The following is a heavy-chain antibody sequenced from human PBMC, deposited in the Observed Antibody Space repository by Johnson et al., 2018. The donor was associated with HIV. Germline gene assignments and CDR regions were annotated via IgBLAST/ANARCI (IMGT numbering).Heavy chain of an antibody. Sequence: QVQLVESGGNVVQPGRSLRLSCAASGFTFSSYAMHWVRQAPGKGLEWVALISNDGSKTYYGDSVKGRLTMSRDNSKNTLYLQMNSLGAEDTAVYYCANSDSSEMKLGAFDIWGQGTMVTVS. CDR3: ANSDSSEMKLGAFDI. CDR1: GFTFSSYA. V-gene: IGHV3-30*04. J-gene: IGHJ3*02. D-gene: IGHD1-26*01. CDR2: ISNDGSKT.